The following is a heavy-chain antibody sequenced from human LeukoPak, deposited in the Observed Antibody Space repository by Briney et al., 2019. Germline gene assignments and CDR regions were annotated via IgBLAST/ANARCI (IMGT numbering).Heavy chain of an antibody. CDR2: IYSGGRT. D-gene: IGHD2-2*01. Sequence: GGSLTLSCAASGFTVSSHYMRWLRQAPGTRREGVSVIYSGGRTYDADPVHGRFTISRHNSKKALYLQMNSLRAEDTAVYYCAREYCSSTSCYEDYWGQGTLVTVS. V-gene: IGHV3-53*01. CDR1: GFTVSSHY. CDR3: AREYCSSTSCYEDY. J-gene: IGHJ4*02.